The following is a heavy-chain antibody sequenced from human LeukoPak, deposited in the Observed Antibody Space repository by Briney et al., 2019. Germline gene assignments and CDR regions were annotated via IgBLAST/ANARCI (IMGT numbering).Heavy chain of an antibody. CDR1: GYTFTGLS. D-gene: IGHD1-26*01. Sequence: ASVKVSCKVSGYTFTGLSMHWVRQAPGKGLEWMGGFNPEDGETIYAQKFQGRVTMTEDTSTTTAYMELSSLRSEDTAVYYCATPPRSQWELLRYFFGYWGQGTLVTASS. CDR3: ATPPRSQWELLRYFFGY. J-gene: IGHJ4*02. CDR2: FNPEDGET. V-gene: IGHV1-24*01.